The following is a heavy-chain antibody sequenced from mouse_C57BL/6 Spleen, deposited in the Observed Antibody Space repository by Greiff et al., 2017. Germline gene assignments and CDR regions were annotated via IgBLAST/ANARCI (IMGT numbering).Heavy chain of an antibody. CDR3: ARDGNYPSYAMDY. CDR2: IYPGSGNT. D-gene: IGHD2-1*01. Sequence: QVHVKQSGAELVRPGASVKLSCKASGYTFTDYYINWVKQRPGQGLEWIARIYPGSGNTYYNEKFKGKATLTAEKSSSTAYMQLSSLTSEDSAVYFCARDGNYPSYAMDYWGQGTSVTVSS. J-gene: IGHJ4*01. V-gene: IGHV1-76*01. CDR1: GYTFTDYY.